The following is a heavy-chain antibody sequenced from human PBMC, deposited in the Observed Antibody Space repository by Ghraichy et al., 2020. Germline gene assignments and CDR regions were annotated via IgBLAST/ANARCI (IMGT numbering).Heavy chain of an antibody. J-gene: IGHJ5*02. CDR3: AKEPISEDIVVVPAASAGVWFDP. Sequence: GGSLRLSCAASGFTFSSYAMSWVRQAPGKGLEWVSAISGSGGSTYYADSVKGRFTISRDNSKNTLYLQMNSLRAEDTAVYYCAKEPISEDIVVVPAASAGVWFDPWGQGTLVTVSS. CDR1: GFTFSSYA. CDR2: ISGSGGST. D-gene: IGHD2-2*01. V-gene: IGHV3-23*01.